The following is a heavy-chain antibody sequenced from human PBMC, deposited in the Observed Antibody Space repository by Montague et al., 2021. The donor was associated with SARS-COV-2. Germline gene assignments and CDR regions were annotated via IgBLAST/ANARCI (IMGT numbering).Heavy chain of an antibody. J-gene: IGHJ4*02. Sequence: GYLIPTWTRKYNPSLKTRVTLPLDTPKNRFSLKLSSVTAADTAVYYCARAQNTCFIANCVNYFEVWGLGALVTGSS. D-gene: IGHD1-1*01. CDR3: ARAQNTCFIANCVNYFEV. V-gene: IGHV4-61*03. CDR2: LIPTWTR.